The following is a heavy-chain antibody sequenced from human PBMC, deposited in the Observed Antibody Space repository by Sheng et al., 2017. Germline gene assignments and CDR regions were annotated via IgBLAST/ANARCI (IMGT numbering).Heavy chain of an antibody. V-gene: IGHV3-30*18. J-gene: IGHJ4*02. D-gene: IGHD6-13*01. CDR1: GFTFSSYG. Sequence: QVQLVESGGGVVQPGRSLRLSCAASGFTFSSYGMHWVRQAPGKGLEWVAVISYDGSNKYYADSVKGRFTISRDNSKNTLYLQMNSLRAEDTAVYYCAKDPSSSWYGVDYWGQGTLVTVSS. CDR2: ISYDGSNK. CDR3: AKDPSSSWYGVDY.